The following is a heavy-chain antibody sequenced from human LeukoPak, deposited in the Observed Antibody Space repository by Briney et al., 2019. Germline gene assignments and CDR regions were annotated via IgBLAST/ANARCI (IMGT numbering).Heavy chain of an antibody. CDR2: MNPTSGST. J-gene: IGHJ6*02. CDR1: GYTFTSYD. V-gene: IGHV1-8*01. CDR3: ARRVPSYYYYAMDV. Sequence: ASVKVSCKASGYTFTSYDINWVRQATGQGLEWMGWMNPTSGSTGYAQKFQGRVTMTRDTSITTAYMELSSLRSEDTAVYFCARRVPSYYYYAMDVWGQGTTVTVSS. D-gene: IGHD4/OR15-4a*01.